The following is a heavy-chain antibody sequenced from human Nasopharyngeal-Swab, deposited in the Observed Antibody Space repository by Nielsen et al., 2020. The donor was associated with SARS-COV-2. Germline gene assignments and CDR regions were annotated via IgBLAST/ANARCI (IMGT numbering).Heavy chain of an antibody. CDR2: IRSKANSYAT. D-gene: IGHD6-13*01. V-gene: IGHV3-73*01. Sequence: GESLKISCAASGFTFSGSAMHWVRQASGKGPEWVGRIRSKANSYATAYAASVKGRFTISRDDSKNTAYLQMNSLKTEDTAVYYCTRSIAGGYWGQGTLVTVSS. CDR3: TRSIAGGY. CDR1: GFTFSGSA. J-gene: IGHJ4*02.